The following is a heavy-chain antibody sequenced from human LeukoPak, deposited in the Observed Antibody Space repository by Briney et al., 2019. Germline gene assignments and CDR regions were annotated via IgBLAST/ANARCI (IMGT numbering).Heavy chain of an antibody. Sequence: SETLSLTCAVYGGSFSGYYWCWIRQPPGKGPEWIGYIYYSGSTSYNPSLKSRVTISVDTSKNQISLKLSSVTAADTAVYYCARWGPYLYYFDYWGQGTLVTVSS. CDR2: IYYSGST. J-gene: IGHJ4*02. D-gene: IGHD2-2*01. V-gene: IGHV4-59*08. CDR3: ARWGPYLYYFDY. CDR1: GGSFSGYY.